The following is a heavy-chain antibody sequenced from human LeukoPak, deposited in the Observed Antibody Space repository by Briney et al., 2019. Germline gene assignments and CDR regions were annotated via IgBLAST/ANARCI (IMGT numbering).Heavy chain of an antibody. Sequence: GGSLRLSCAASGFVFSNYWMTWVRQAPGKGLEWVASINDGGSGKYYVDSVKGRFTISRDNAQKSLYLEMHSPRAEDTAVYYCARAVTSTEGYWGQGTLVTVSS. J-gene: IGHJ1*01. D-gene: IGHD4-17*01. CDR3: ARAVTSTEGY. CDR2: INDGGSGK. V-gene: IGHV3-7*03. CDR1: GFVFSNYW.